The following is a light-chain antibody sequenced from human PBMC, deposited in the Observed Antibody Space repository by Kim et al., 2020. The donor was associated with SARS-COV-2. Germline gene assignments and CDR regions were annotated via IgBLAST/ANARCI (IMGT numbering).Light chain of an antibody. CDR3: SSYAGSNNLV. J-gene: IGLJ2*01. Sequence: GQSLPISCTGTSSDVGGYNYVSWYQQHPGKAPKLMLYEVSKRPSGVPDRFSGSKSGNTASLTVSGLQAEDEADYYCSSYAGSNNLVFGGGTQLTVL. CDR1: SSDVGGYNY. CDR2: EVS. V-gene: IGLV2-8*01.